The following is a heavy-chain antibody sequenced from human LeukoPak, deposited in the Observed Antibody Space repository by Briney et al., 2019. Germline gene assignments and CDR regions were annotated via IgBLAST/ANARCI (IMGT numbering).Heavy chain of an antibody. Sequence: GGSLRLSCAASGFTFSSYAMSWVRQAPGKGLEWVSAISGSGGSTYYADSVKGRFTISRDNSKNTLYLQMNSLRAEDTAVYYCARDPERTYYDFWSGSRYFDYWGQGTLVTVSS. CDR3: ARDPERTYYDFWSGSRYFDY. CDR1: GFTFSSYA. V-gene: IGHV3-23*01. CDR2: ISGSGGST. D-gene: IGHD3-3*01. J-gene: IGHJ4*02.